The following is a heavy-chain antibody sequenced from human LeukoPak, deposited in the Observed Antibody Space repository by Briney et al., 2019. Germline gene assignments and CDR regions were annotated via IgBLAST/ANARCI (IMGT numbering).Heavy chain of an antibody. Sequence: GGSLRLSCAASGFTFSNYEMNWVRQAPGQGLEWVSYISSSGLTIYYGDSMKGRFTISRDNAKNSLYLQMNSLRAEDTAAYYCVRGSVADYWGQGTLVTVSS. V-gene: IGHV3-48*03. J-gene: IGHJ4*02. CDR1: GFTFSNYE. CDR3: VRGSVADY. CDR2: ISSSGLTI.